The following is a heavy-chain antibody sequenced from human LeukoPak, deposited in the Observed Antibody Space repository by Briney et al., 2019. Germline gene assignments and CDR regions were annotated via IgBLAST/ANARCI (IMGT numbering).Heavy chain of an antibody. CDR2: IYYSGST. V-gene: IGHV4-31*03. CDR1: GGSISSGGYY. Sequence: PSETLSLTCTVSGGSISSGGYYWSWIRQHPGKGLEWIGYIYYSGSTYYNPSLKSRVTISVDTSKNQFSLKLSSVTAADTAVYYCARSLGWGSTFDYWGQGTLVAVSS. J-gene: IGHJ4*02. D-gene: IGHD7-27*01. CDR3: ARSLGWGSTFDY.